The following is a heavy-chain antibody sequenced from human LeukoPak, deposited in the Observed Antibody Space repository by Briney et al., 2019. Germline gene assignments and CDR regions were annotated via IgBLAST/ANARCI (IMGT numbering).Heavy chain of an antibody. CDR3: AREEFQQAFDY. Sequence: GGSLRLSCAASGFTFSSYAMHWVRQAPGKGLEWVAVISYDGSNKYYADSVKGRFTISRDNSKNTLYLQMNSLRAEDTAVYYCAREEFQQAFDYWGQGTLVTVSS. J-gene: IGHJ4*02. CDR1: GFTFSSYA. CDR2: ISYDGSNK. D-gene: IGHD3-10*01. V-gene: IGHV3-30*04.